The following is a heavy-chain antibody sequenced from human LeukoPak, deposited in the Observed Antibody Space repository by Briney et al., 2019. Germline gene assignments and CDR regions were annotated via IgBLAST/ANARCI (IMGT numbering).Heavy chain of an antibody. CDR3: ARDRGNDYNSYFFDY. Sequence: GGSLRLSCAASGFTFSKYWMSWVRQAPGKGLEWVANIKQDGREKYYVDSVKGRFTISRDNAKNSLYLQMNSLRAEDTAVYYCARDRGNDYNSYFFDYWGQGILVTVSS. CDR2: IKQDGREK. D-gene: IGHD5-24*01. J-gene: IGHJ4*02. CDR1: GFTFSKYW. V-gene: IGHV3-7*01.